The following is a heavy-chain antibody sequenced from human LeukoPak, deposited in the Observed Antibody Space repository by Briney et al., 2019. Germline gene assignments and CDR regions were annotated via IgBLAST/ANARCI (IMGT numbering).Heavy chain of an antibody. Sequence: GGSLRLSCSASGFTFSSYAMHWVRQAPGKGLEWVSIIYSGGNTHYADSVKGRFTISRDNSQNTLYLQMNSLRPEDTAVYYCARLLYYYDSSIYQRYFDYWGQGTLVTVSS. J-gene: IGHJ4*02. D-gene: IGHD3-22*01. V-gene: IGHV3-53*01. CDR3: ARLLYYYDSSIYQRYFDY. CDR1: GFTFSSYA. CDR2: IYSGGNT.